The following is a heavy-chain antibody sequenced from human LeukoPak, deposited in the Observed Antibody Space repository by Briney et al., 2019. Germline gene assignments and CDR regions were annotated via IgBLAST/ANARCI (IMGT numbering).Heavy chain of an antibody. D-gene: IGHD6-13*01. CDR1: GFTFSSYG. Sequence: PGGSLRLSCAASGFTFSSYGMHWVRQAPGRGLEWVAFIRYDGSNKYYADSVKGRFTISRDNSKNTLYLQMNSLRAEDTAAYYCANSDLFPIAAALIDYWGQGTLVTVSS. CDR3: ANSDLFPIAAALIDY. CDR2: IRYDGSNK. J-gene: IGHJ4*02. V-gene: IGHV3-30*02.